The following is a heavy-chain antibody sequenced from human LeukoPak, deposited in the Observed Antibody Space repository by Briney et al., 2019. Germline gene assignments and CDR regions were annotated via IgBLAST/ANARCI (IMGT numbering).Heavy chain of an antibody. CDR1: EYTFTGYY. D-gene: IGHD6-13*01. J-gene: IGHJ4*02. V-gene: IGHV1-2*06. CDR3: ARTAPYAGSWDAKANSYYFDY. CDR2: INPNSGGT. Sequence: ASVKVSCKTSEYTFTGYYMHWVRQAPGQGLEWMGRINPNSGGTNYAQKFQDRVTMTRDTSISTAYMELNSLRSEDTAVYYCARTAPYAGSWDAKANSYYFDYWGQGSLVTVSS.